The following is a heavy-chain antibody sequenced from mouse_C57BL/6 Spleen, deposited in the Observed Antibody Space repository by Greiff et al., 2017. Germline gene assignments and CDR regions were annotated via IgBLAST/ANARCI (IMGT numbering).Heavy chain of an antibody. CDR3: ARGTGGNAMDY. CDR2: ISYSGST. J-gene: IGHJ4*01. D-gene: IGHD4-1*01. Sequence: EVKLVESGPGMVKPSQSLSLTCTVTGYSITSGYDWHWIRHFPGNKLEWMGYISYSGSTNYNPSLKSRISITHDTSKNHFFLKLNSVTTEDTATYYCARGTGGNAMDYWGQGTSVTVSS. V-gene: IGHV3-1*01. CDR1: GYSITSGYD.